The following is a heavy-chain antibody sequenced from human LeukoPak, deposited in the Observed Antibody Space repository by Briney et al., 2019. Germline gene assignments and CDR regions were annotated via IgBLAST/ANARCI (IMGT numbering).Heavy chain of an antibody. J-gene: IGHJ3*02. CDR2: IYYSGST. D-gene: IGHD1-26*01. CDR1: GYSVSSGYY. CDR3: AIGLSGSYYGYGAFDI. Sequence: SETLSLTCIVSGYSVSSGYYWSWIRQPPGKGLEWIGYIYYSGSTNYNPSLKSRVTISVDTSKNQFSLKLSSVTAADTAVYYCAIGLSGSYYGYGAFDIWGQGTMVTVSS. V-gene: IGHV4-61*01.